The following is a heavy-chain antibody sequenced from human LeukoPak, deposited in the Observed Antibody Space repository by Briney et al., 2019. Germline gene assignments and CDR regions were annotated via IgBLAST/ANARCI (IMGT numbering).Heavy chain of an antibody. V-gene: IGHV4-59*03. J-gene: IGHJ5*01. D-gene: IGHD2-8*01. CDR3: ALAPNSNWFDF. CDR2: IHYSGSS. Sequence: SETLSLTCTVSGDSTSNFYWNWIRQSPGKGLEWIGNIHYSGSSVYNPSLKSRGTISIDTSRRQFFLKLNSVTAADTAVYFCALAPNSNWFDFWGPGILVTVS. CDR1: GDSTSNFY.